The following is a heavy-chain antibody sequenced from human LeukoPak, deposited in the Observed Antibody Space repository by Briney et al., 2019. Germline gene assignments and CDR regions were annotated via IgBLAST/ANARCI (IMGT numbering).Heavy chain of an antibody. Sequence: GGSLRLSCAASGFTFSGYAMSWVRQGPGKGLEWVSTIGGDGEKTYYADSVKGRFTVSRDNSKNTLYLQMNSLRVEDTAVYYCASRGSLIDFDYWGQGTPVTVSS. CDR1: GFTFSGYA. V-gene: IGHV3-23*01. D-gene: IGHD2-15*01. CDR2: IGGDGEKT. J-gene: IGHJ4*02. CDR3: ASRGSLIDFDY.